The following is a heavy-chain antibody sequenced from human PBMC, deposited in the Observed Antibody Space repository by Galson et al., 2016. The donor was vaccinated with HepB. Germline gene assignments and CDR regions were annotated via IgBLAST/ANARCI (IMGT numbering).Heavy chain of an antibody. CDR1: GFTFSSYG. Sequence: SLRLSCAASGFTFSSYGMHWVRQAPGKGLEWVAVIWYDGSNKYYADSVKGRFTISRDKSKNTLFLQMNSLRAEDTAVYYCAREKDSSSWYNFDYWGQGTLVTVSS. CDR3: AREKDSSSWYNFDY. CDR2: IWYDGSNK. V-gene: IGHV3-33*01. J-gene: IGHJ4*02. D-gene: IGHD6-13*01.